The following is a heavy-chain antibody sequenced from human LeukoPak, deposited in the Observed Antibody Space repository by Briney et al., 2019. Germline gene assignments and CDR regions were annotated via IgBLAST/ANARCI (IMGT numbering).Heavy chain of an antibody. D-gene: IGHD3-22*01. Sequence: SETLSLTCTVSGGSISSYYWSWIRQPPGKGLEWIGYIYHSGSTYYNPSLKSRVTISVDRSKNQFSLRLSSVTAADTAVYYCARVGDYDSSGATPFDYWGQGTLVTVSS. V-gene: IGHV4-59*12. CDR1: GGSISSYY. J-gene: IGHJ4*02. CDR2: IYHSGST. CDR3: ARVGDYDSSGATPFDY.